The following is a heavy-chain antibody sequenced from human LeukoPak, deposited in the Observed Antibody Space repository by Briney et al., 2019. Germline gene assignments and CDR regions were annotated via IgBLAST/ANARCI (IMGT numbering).Heavy chain of an antibody. CDR1: GYTFTSNY. V-gene: IGHV1-46*01. J-gene: IGHJ3*02. CDR3: ASWGRDSSSWDDAFDI. D-gene: IGHD6-13*01. CDR2: ISPSGGST. Sequence: GASVKVSCKAFGYTFTSNYMHWVRQAPGQGPEWMGVISPSGGSTTYAQKFQGRVTLTRDMSTSTDYLELSSLRSEDTAVYYCASWGRDSSSWDDAFDIWGQGTMVTVSS.